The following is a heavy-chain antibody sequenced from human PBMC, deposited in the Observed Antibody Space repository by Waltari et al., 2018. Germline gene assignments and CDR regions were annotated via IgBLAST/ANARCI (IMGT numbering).Heavy chain of an antibody. CDR1: GFTFSSYG. J-gene: IGHJ3*02. CDR3: ANCYGRDAFDI. Sequence: QVQLVESGGGVVQPGRSLRLSCAASGFTFSSYGMHWVRQAPGKGLEWVAVIWYDGSNKYYADSVKGRFTISRDNSKNTLYLQMNSLRAEDTAMYYCANCYGRDAFDIWGQGTMVTVSS. V-gene: IGHV3-33*08. D-gene: IGHD2-15*01. CDR2: IWYDGSNK.